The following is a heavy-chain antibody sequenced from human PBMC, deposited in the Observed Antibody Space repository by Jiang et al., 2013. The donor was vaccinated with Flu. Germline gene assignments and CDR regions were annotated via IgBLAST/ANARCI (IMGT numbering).Heavy chain of an antibody. Sequence: SAISGSGGSTYYADSVKGRFTISRDNSKNTLYLQMNSLRAEDTAVYYCAKLVTFGGVIAHFDYWGQGTLVTVSS. V-gene: IGHV3-23*01. D-gene: IGHD3-16*02. CDR3: AKLVTFGGVIAHFDY. J-gene: IGHJ4*02. CDR2: ISGSGGST.